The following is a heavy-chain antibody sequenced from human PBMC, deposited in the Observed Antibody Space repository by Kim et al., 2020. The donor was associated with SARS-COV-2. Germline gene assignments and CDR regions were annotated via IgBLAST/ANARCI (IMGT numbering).Heavy chain of an antibody. D-gene: IGHD6-13*01. J-gene: IGHJ6*02. V-gene: IGHV1-69*13. CDR3: ARSSKTAAPPYYYYYGMDV. CDR2: IIPIFGTA. CDR1: GGTFSSYA. Sequence: SVKVSCKASGGTFSSYAISWVRQAPGQGLEWMGGIIPIFGTANYAQKFQGRVTITADESTSTAYMELSSLRSEDTAVYYCARSSKTAAPPYYYYYGMDVWGQGTTVTVSS.